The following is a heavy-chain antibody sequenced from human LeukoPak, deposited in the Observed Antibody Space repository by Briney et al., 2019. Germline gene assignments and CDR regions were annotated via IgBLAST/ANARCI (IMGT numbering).Heavy chain of an antibody. CDR2: ISGSGGST. D-gene: IGHD2-2*01. CDR1: GFTFSSYA. CDR3: AKDHRLCSTSCWDWFDP. Sequence: GGSLRLSCAASGFTFSSYAMSWVRQAPGKGLEWVSAISGSGGSTYYADSVKGRFTISRDNSKNTLYLQMNSLRAEDTAVYYCAKDHRLCSTSCWDWFDPWGQGTLVTVSS. V-gene: IGHV3-23*01. J-gene: IGHJ5*02.